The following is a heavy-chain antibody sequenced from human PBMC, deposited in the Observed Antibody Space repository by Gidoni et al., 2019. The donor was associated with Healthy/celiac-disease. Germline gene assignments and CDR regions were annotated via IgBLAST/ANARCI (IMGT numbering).Heavy chain of an antibody. V-gene: IGHV1-69*06. CDR2: IIHILGTP. D-gene: IGHD3-16*01. CDR3: ARDLMITFGGLIRSPNWFDP. Sequence: QVQLVQSGAEVKKPGSSVKVSCKASGGTFSSYAISWVRQAPGQGLEWMGGIIHILGTPTYAQKFKGRVTIPADNSTSTAYMELSSLRSEDTAVYTWARDLMITFGGLIRSPNWFDPWGQGTLVTVSS. J-gene: IGHJ5*02. CDR1: GGTFSSYA.